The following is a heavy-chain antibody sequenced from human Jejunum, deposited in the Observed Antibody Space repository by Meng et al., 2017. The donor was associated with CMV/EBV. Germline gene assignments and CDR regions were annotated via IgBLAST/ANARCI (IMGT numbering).Heavy chain of an antibody. J-gene: IGHJ4*02. CDR1: FTFSGCA. Sequence: FTFSGCAMHWVRQASGKGLEWVGRIRGKAHSYATAYAASVKGRFTISRDESKNTAYLQMSSLKTKDTAVYYCTRADSSNYGSLFDSWGQGTLVTVSS. CDR2: IRGKAHSYAT. CDR3: TRADSSNYGSLFDS. D-gene: IGHD4-11*01. V-gene: IGHV3-73*01.